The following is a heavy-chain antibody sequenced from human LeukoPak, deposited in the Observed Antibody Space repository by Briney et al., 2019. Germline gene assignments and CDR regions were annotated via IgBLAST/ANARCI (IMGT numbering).Heavy chain of an antibody. CDR3: ARQGAYGLYNMDV. Sequence: HGESLKISCKGSGYSFTGYWIVWVRQMPGKGLEWVGIIYPGDSDTRYSPSFQGQVTISADKSISTAYLQWSSLKASDTAMYYCARQGAYGLYNMDVWGKGTTVTVSS. V-gene: IGHV5-51*01. D-gene: IGHD1-26*01. J-gene: IGHJ6*03. CDR1: GYSFTGYW. CDR2: IYPGDSDT.